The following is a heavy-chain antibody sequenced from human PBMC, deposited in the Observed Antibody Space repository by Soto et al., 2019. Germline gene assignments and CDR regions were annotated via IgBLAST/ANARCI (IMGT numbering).Heavy chain of an antibody. Sequence: PSETLSLTCTVSGGSISSYYWSWIRQPAGKGLEWIGRIYTSGSTNYNPSLKSRVTMSVDTSKNQFSLKLSSVTAADTAVYYCAGDCSSTSCHYYYYGMDVWRQGTTVTVSS. J-gene: IGHJ6*02. V-gene: IGHV4-4*07. D-gene: IGHD2-2*01. CDR3: AGDCSSTSCHYYYYGMDV. CDR2: IYTSGST. CDR1: GGSISSYY.